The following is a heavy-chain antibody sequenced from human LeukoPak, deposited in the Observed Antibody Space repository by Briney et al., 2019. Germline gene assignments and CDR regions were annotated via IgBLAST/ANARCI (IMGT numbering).Heavy chain of an antibody. CDR2: IYYSGST. V-gene: IGHV4-39*07. CDR3: ARDYYGPTMRDWFDP. CDR1: GGSISSSSYY. J-gene: IGHJ5*02. Sequence: SETLSLTCTVSGGSISSSSYYWGWIRQPPGNGLEWIGSIYYSGSTYYNPSLKSRVTISVDTSKNQFSLKLSSVTAADTAVYYCARDYYGPTMRDWFDPWGQGTLVTVSS. D-gene: IGHD3-22*01.